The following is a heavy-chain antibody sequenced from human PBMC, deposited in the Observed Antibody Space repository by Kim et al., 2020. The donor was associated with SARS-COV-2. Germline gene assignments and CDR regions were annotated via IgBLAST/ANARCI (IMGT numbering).Heavy chain of an antibody. V-gene: IGHV5-10-1*01. J-gene: IGHJ4*02. CDR1: GYTFTSFW. Sequence: GESLKISCQGSGYTFTSFWINWVRQTPGKAPEWMGNIDPSDSYINYNPSFQGHVTMSVDKSIKTAYLQWRSLKASDTALYYCAKLRGYSGYDSSDYWGQGTLVTVSS. CDR2: IDPSDSYI. CDR3: AKLRGYSGYDSSDY. D-gene: IGHD5-12*01.